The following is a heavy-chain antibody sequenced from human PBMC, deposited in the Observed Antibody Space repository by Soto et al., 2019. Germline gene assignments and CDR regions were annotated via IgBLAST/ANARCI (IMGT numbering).Heavy chain of an antibody. D-gene: IGHD3-10*01. CDR3: ARDRNVLLWFGANWFDP. J-gene: IGHJ5*02. CDR1: GYTFTSYA. V-gene: IGHV1-3*01. Sequence: QVQLVQSGAEVKKPGASVKVSCKASGYTFTSYAMHWVRQAPGQRLEWMGWINAGNGNTKYSQKFQGRVTIIRDTSASTAYMELSSLRSEDTAVYYCARDRNVLLWFGANWFDPWGQGTLVTVSS. CDR2: INAGNGNT.